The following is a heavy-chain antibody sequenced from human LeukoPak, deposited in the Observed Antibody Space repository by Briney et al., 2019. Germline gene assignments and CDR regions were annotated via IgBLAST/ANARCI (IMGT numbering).Heavy chain of an antibody. CDR1: GFTFDDYA. D-gene: IGHD6-13*01. CDR3: ARIGYSSSSIDY. V-gene: IGHV3-9*01. J-gene: IGHJ4*02. Sequence: SGGSLRLSCAASGFTFDDYAMHWVRHAPGKGLEWVSGISWNSGSIGYADSVKGRFTISRDNAKSSLYLQVNSLRAEDTALYYCARIGYSSSSIDYWGQGTLVTVSS. CDR2: ISWNSGSI.